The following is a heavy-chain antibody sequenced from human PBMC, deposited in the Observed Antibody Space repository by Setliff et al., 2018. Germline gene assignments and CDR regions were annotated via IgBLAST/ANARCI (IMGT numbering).Heavy chain of an antibody. J-gene: IGHJ4*02. CDR3: ARDRKSSPEHYYFDY. CDR1: GYRFSTYG. Sequence: ASVKVSCKASGYRFSTYGISWVRQAPGQGLEWMAWVSDNNGNTNYAKSFQGRVSMNTDTSTSTAYMELGSLTSDDTAVYYCARDRKSSPEHYYFDYWGQGTLVTVSS. CDR2: VSDNNGNT. V-gene: IGHV1-18*01.